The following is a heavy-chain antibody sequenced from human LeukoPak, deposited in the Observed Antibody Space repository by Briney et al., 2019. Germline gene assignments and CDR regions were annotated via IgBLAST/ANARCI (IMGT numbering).Heavy chain of an antibody. J-gene: IGHJ5*02. CDR1: GGTFSSYA. D-gene: IGHD3-9*01. Sequence: SVKVSCKASGGTFSSYAISWVRQAPGQGLEWMGGIIPIFGTANYAQKFQGRVTITADESTSTAYMELSSLRSEDTAVYYCARGGGGYYGILTGSHNWFDPWGQGTLVTVSS. V-gene: IGHV1-69*13. CDR2: IIPIFGTA. CDR3: ARGGGGYYGILTGSHNWFDP.